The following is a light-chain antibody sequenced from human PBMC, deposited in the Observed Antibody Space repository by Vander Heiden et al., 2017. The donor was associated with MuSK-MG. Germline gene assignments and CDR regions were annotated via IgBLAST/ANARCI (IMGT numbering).Light chain of an antibody. CDR1: QSTSGW. CDR3: HQDYGYPPT. J-gene: IGKJ1*01. Sequence: DIQMTQSPSTLSASVGDRVTITCGASQSTSGWFASYQQKPGKAPKLLLYDASSLESAVPSRFSGSGSATAFTLTIISLLPPDFATYYCHQDYGYPPTFGQGTKVVIK. V-gene: IGKV1-5*01. CDR2: DAS.